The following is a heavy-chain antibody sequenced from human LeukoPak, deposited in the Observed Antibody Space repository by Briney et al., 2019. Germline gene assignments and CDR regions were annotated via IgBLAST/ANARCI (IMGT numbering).Heavy chain of an antibody. CDR3: AKDRPNFYENSGHYYRRDGDS. CDR2: MCGTAGCT. J-gene: IGHJ5*01. CDR1: GFTFYMYA. Sequence: PGGSLRLSCAASGFTFYMYAMSWVRQAPGKGLEWVASMCGTAGCTFYPDSVKGRFTISRDSSKNILYLQMNSLRAEDTAIYYCAKDRPNFYENSGHYYRRDGDSWGQGTLVTVSS. D-gene: IGHD3-22*01. V-gene: IGHV3-23*01.